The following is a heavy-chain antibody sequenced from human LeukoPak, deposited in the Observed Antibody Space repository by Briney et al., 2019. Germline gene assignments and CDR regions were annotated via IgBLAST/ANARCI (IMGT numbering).Heavy chain of an antibody. CDR1: GFTFNNYG. CDR2: ISYDGRNK. J-gene: IGHJ4*02. Sequence: GKSLRLSCAASGFTFNNYGMHWVRQAPGKGLEWVAVISYDGRNKHYPDSVKVRFTISRDISTDKLWLQMDSLRTEDTAVYYCAKGPLRGTDAAIDYWGQGTLVTVSS. V-gene: IGHV3-30*18. D-gene: IGHD5-24*01. CDR3: AKGPLRGTDAAIDY.